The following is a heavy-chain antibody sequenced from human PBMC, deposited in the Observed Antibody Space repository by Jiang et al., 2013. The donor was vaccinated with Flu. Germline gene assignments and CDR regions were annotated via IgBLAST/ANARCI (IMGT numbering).Heavy chain of an antibody. CDR2: IYYSGST. CDR3: ARGRGVGATTV. J-gene: IGHJ6*02. V-gene: IGHV4-61*01. CDR1: GGSVSSGSYY. D-gene: IGHD1-26*01. Sequence: GPGLVKPSETLSLTCTVSGGSVSSGSYYWSWIRQPPGKGLEWIGYIYYSGSTNYNPSLKSRVTISVDTSKNQFSLKLSSVTAADTAVYYCARGRGVGATTVWGQGTTVTVSS.